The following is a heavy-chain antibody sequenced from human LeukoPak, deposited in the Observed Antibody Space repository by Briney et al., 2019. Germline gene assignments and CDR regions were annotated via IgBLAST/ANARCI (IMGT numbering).Heavy chain of an antibody. D-gene: IGHD3-22*01. CDR3: ASLSYYYDSSGYYSEY. V-gene: IGHV4-59*12. CDR1: GGSISSYY. Sequence: SETLSLTCTVSGGSISSYYWSWIRQPPGKGLEWIGYIYYSGSTNYNPSLKSRVTISVDTSKNQLSLRLSSVTAADTAVYYCASLSYYYDSSGYYSEYWGQGTLVTVSS. J-gene: IGHJ4*02. CDR2: IYYSGST.